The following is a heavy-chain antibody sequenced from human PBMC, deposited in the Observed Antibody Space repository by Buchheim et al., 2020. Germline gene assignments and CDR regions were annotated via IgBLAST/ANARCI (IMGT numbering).Heavy chain of an antibody. CDR2: IRGDGSEI. D-gene: IGHD4-23*01. CDR1: GLTFSTYW. Sequence: EVHLVESGGGLVQPGGSLRLSCAVSGLTFSTYWIHWVRQAPGKGLVWVSRIRGDGSEINYADSVKGRFTISRDSAKNTLYLQMNSAGVEDTAVYYCATLPFSDYAGHWGQGTL. V-gene: IGHV3-74*01. J-gene: IGHJ4*02. CDR3: ATLPFSDYAGH.